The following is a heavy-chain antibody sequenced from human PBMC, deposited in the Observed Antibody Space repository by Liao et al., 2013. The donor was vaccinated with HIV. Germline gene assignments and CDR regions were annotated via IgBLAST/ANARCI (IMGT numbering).Heavy chain of an antibody. J-gene: IGHJ3*01. V-gene: IGHV4-4*07. CDR1: GGSIGTYY. CDR3: ARVEAKNDAFDV. D-gene: IGHD1-26*01. Sequence: QVQLQQSGPGLVKPSETLSLTCTVSGGSIGTYYWSWIRQPAGKGLEWIGRIYPTGSTNYNPSLKSRVTMSVDTSKNQLSLKLRSVTAADTAVYYCARVEAKNDAFDVWGQGTMVTVSS. CDR2: IYPTGST.